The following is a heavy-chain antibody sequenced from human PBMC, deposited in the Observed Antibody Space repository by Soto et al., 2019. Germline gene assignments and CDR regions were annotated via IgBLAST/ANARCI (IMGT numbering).Heavy chain of an antibody. J-gene: IGHJ4*02. CDR3: AKSSVWYPYFDS. D-gene: IGHD6-13*01. V-gene: IGHV3-23*01. CDR2: ITYTGDTT. CDR1: EFSFDDYA. Sequence: EAQLLESGGDLVQPGGSLRLSCAASEFSFDDYAMSWVRQAPGKGLEWVSSITYTGDTTYYADSVKGRFTISRDNSRDTLLLQMNSLRAEDTAIYYCAKSSVWYPYFDSWGQGTLVTVSS.